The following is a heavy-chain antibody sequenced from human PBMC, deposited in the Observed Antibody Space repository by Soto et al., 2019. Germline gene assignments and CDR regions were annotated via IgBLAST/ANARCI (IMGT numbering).Heavy chain of an antibody. CDR3: ALRPSYCSGGSCYSGFDY. CDR2: IYWDDDK. Sequence: QITLKESGPTLVKPTQTLTLTCTFSGFSLSTSGVGVGWIRQPPGKALEWLALIYWDDDKRYSPSLKSRLTITKDTSKNQVVLTMTNIDPVDTATYYCALRPSYCSGGSCYSGFDYWGQGTLVTVSS. J-gene: IGHJ4*02. V-gene: IGHV2-5*02. CDR1: GFSLSTSGVG. D-gene: IGHD2-15*01.